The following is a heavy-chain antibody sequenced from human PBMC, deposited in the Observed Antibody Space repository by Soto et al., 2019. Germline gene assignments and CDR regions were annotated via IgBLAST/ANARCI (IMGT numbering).Heavy chain of an antibody. V-gene: IGHV3-23*01. CDR1: GFNFSTYG. CDR2: ISGSGGST. CDR3: AKDPRSVVERSVYGMDV. D-gene: IGHD2-21*01. J-gene: IGHJ6*02. Sequence: PGGSLRLSCAASGFNFSTYGMSWVRQAPGEGLEWVSAISGSGGSTYYADSVKGRFTISRDNSKNTLYLQMNSLRAEDTAVYYCAKDPRSVVERSVYGMDVWGQGTTVTVSS.